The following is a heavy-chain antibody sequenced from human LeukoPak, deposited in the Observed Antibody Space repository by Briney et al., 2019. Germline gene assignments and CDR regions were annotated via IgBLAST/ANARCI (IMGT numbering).Heavy chain of an antibody. CDR2: IKQYGSEK. J-gene: IGHJ4*02. D-gene: IGHD2-2*01. CDR3: ARGPPSTRYCSSTSCYLVY. Sequence: GGSLRLSCAASGFTFSSYWMSWVRQAPGKGLEWVANIKQYGSEKYYVDSVKGRFTISRDNAKNSLYLQMNSLRAEDTAVYYCARGPPSTRYCSSTSCYLVYWGQGTLVTVSS. V-gene: IGHV3-7*03. CDR1: GFTFSSYW.